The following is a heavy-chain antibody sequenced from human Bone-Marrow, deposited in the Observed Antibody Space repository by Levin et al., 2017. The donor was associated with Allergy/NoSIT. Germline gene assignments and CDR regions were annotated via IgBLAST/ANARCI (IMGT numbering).Heavy chain of an antibody. CDR1: GGSISSYY. V-gene: IGHV4-59*01. CDR3: ARVSIGQHIYFDY. Sequence: PSETLSLTCTVSGGSISSYYWSWIRQPPGKGLEWIGYIYYSGSTNYNPSLKSRVTISVDTSKNQFSLKLSSVTAADTAVYYCARVSIGQHIYFDYWGQGTLVTVSS. D-gene: IGHD2-21*01. CDR2: IYYSGST. J-gene: IGHJ4*02.